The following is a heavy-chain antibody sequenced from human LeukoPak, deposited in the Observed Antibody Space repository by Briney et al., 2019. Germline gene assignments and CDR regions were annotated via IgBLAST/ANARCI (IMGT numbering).Heavy chain of an antibody. CDR1: GYTFTSYG. J-gene: IGHJ4*02. Sequence: GASVKVSCKASGYTFTSYGISWVRQAPGQGLEWMGWISAYNGNTNYAQKLQGRVTMTTDTSTSTAYMELRSLRSDDTAVYYCARDQDYGDYQINYFDYWGQGTLVTVSS. CDR3: ARDQDYGDYQINYFDY. V-gene: IGHV1-18*01. CDR2: ISAYNGNT. D-gene: IGHD4-17*01.